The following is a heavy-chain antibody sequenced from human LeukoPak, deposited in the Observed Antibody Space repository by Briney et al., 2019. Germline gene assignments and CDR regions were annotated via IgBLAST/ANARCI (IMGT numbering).Heavy chain of an antibody. CDR1: GYTFTSYG. D-gene: IGHD6-6*01. Sequence: ASVKVSCKASGYTFTSYGISWVRQAPGQGLEWMRWISAYNGNTNYAQKLQGRVTMTTDTSTSTAYMELRSLRSDDTAVYYCARGLVRMYSSSSFDPWGQGTLVTVSS. J-gene: IGHJ5*02. V-gene: IGHV1-18*01. CDR2: ISAYNGNT. CDR3: ARGLVRMYSSSSFDP.